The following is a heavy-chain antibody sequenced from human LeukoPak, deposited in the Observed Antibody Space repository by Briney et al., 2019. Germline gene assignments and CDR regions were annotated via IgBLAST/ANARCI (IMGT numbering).Heavy chain of an antibody. CDR3: AREEFGRYCSSTSCYWFDP. V-gene: IGHV4-61*02. D-gene: IGHD2-2*01. J-gene: IGHJ5*02. CDR1: GGSITTGTYY. CDR2: IYTSGRT. Sequence: SQTLSLTCTVSGGSITTGTYYWRWIRQPAGKGLEWIGRIYTSGRTNYNPSLQSRVTISVDTSKNQFSLNLTSMTAADTAVYYCAREEFGRYCSSTSCYWFDPWGQGTLVTVSS.